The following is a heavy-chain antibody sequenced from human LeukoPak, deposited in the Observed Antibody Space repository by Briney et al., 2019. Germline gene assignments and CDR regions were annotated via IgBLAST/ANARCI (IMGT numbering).Heavy chain of an antibody. CDR2: ISNDGSNK. Sequence: GGSLRLSCAASGFTFSSYGMHWVRQAPGKGLDWVAVISNDGSNKYYADSVKGRFTISRDNSKNTLYLQLNSLRAEDTAVYYCARDFREGLAVDPHYWGQGTLVTVSS. CDR1: GFTFSSYG. D-gene: IGHD3/OR15-3a*01. CDR3: ARDFREGLAVDPHY. J-gene: IGHJ4*02. V-gene: IGHV3-30*01.